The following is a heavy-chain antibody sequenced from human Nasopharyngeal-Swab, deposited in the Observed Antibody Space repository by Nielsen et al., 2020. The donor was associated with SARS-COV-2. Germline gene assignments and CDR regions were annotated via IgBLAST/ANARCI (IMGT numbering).Heavy chain of an antibody. CDR1: GGSISSSSYY. J-gene: IGHJ4*02. D-gene: IGHD5-18*01. Sequence: SETLSLTCTAPGGSISSSSYYWGWIRQPPGKGLEWIGSIYYSGSTYYYPSLKSRVTISVDTSKNQFSLKLSSVTAADASMYYCARSPGVDTAMGPSYYFDYWGQGTLVTVSS. V-gene: IGHV4-39*01. CDR3: ARSPGVDTAMGPSYYFDY. CDR2: IYYSGST.